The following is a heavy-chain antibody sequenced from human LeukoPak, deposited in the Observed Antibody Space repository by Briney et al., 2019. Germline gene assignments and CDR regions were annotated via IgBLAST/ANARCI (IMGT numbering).Heavy chain of an antibody. J-gene: IGHJ6*02. D-gene: IGHD1-14*01. CDR3: AREGPDYGMDV. V-gene: IGHV3-33*08. CDR2: IWYDGSNK. CDR1: GFTFSSYG. Sequence: GRSLRLSCAASGFTFSSYGMHWVRQAPGKGLEWVAVIWYDGSNKYYADSVKGRFTISRDNSKNTLYLQMNSLRAEDTAVYYCAREGPDYGMDVWGQGTTVTVSS.